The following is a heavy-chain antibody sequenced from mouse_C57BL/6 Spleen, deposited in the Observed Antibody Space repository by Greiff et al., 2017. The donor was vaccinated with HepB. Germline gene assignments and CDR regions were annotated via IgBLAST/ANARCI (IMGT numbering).Heavy chain of an antibody. CDR3: VRQAWAFDY. CDR1: GFSFNTYA. Sequence: EVKLQESGGGLVQPKGSLKLSCAASGFSFNTYAMNWVRQAPGTGLEWVARIRSKSNNYATYYADSVKDRFTISRDDSESMLYLQMNNLKTEDTAMYYCVRQAWAFDYWGQGTTLTVSS. CDR2: IRSKSNNYAT. J-gene: IGHJ2*01. D-gene: IGHD4-1*01. V-gene: IGHV10-1*01.